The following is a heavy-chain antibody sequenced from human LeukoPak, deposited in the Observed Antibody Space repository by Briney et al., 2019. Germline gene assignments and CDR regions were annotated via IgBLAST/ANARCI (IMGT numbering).Heavy chain of an antibody. D-gene: IGHD5-24*01. CDR2: ISGGGEST. V-gene: IGHV3-48*03. Sequence: QPGGSLRLSCAASGFTFSSYEMNWVRHAPGRGLEWVSHISGGGESTVYPDAVKGRFTISRDNAKNSLHLQMNSLRVEDTGVYYCARRSGRRYEYWGQGVLVTVSP. J-gene: IGHJ4*02. CDR1: GFTFSSYE. CDR3: ARRSGRRYEY.